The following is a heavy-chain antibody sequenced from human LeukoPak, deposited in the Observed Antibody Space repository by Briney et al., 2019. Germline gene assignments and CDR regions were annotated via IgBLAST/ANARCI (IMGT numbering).Heavy chain of an antibody. CDR1: GYTFTSYG. V-gene: IGHV1-18*01. CDR2: ISAYNGNT. D-gene: IGHD6-13*01. J-gene: IGHJ4*02. Sequence: GASVKVSCKASGYTFTSYGISWVRQAPGQGLEWMGWISAYNGNTNYAQKLQGRVTMTTDTSTSTAYMELRSLRSDDTAVYYCARNLQYPGIAAAGTMFDYWGQGTLVTVSS. CDR3: ARNLQYPGIAAAGTMFDY.